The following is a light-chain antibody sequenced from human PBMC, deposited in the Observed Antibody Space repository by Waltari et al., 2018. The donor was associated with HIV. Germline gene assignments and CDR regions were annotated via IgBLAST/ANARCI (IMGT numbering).Light chain of an antibody. J-gene: IGKJ4*01. V-gene: IGKV3-20*01. CDR1: QSVSSTY. Sequence: EIVLTQSPGTLSLSPGERATLSCRASQSVSSTYLAWYQQKPGQAPNLLIYGASSRATGIPDRFSGSGSGTDFTLTSTRLEPEDFAVYFCQQFGGSSFTFGGGTKVEI. CDR3: QQFGGSSFT. CDR2: GAS.